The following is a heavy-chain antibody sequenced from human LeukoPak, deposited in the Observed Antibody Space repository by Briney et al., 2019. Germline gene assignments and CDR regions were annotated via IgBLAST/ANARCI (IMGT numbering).Heavy chain of an antibody. J-gene: IGHJ4*02. D-gene: IGHD6-19*01. V-gene: IGHV4-39*01. CDR1: CGSIRSHTYY. Sequence: SETLSLTRTVACGSIRSHTYYWGWIRQAPGKGLEWIGSIYYSGNTYYNPSLKSRVTMSVDTSKNQFSLLLRSVISAVYYCARHDAAAVVEYWGQGTLVTVSS. CDR3: ARHDAAAVVEY. CDR2: IYYSGNT.